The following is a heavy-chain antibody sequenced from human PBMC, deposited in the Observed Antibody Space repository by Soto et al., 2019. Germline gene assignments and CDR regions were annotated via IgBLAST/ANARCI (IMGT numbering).Heavy chain of an antibody. V-gene: IGHV3-33*01. Sequence: GGSLRLSCAASGFTFSSYGMHWVRQAPGKGLEWVAVIWYDGSNKYYADSVKGRFTISRDDSKNTLYLQMNSLRAEDTAVYYCAREGCSGGSCYYNWFAPWGQGTLVTVSS. J-gene: IGHJ5*02. CDR2: IWYDGSNK. CDR3: AREGCSGGSCYYNWFAP. CDR1: GFTFSSYG. D-gene: IGHD2-15*01.